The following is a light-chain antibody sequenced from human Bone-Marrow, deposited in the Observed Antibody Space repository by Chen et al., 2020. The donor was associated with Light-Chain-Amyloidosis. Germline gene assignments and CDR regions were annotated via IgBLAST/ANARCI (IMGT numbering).Light chain of an antibody. V-gene: IGLV2-23*01. J-gene: IGLJ1*01. CDR3: LSYAGSFTFV. CDR1: SRDVATYKF. CDR2: EGS. Sequence: QPALTQPASVSGSPGQSITVSCTASSRDVATYKFVSWYQKHPGKAPKFIIYEGSKRPSGVSDRFSGSKSGKTASLTISGLQADDEADYYCLSYAGSFTFVFGTGTKVTV.